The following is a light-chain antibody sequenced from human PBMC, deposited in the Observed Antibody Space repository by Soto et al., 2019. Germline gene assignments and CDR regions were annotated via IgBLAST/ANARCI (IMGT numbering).Light chain of an antibody. V-gene: IGKV3-20*01. CDR1: QSVSSSY. CDR2: GAS. J-gene: IGKJ1*01. Sequence: EIVLTQSPGTLSLSPGERATLSCRASQSVSSSYLAWYQQKPGQAPRLLIYGASSWATGIPDRFSGSGAGTDFTLTISRLEPEDFAVYYCQQYGSSPGGTFGQGTKVEIK. CDR3: QQYGSSPGGT.